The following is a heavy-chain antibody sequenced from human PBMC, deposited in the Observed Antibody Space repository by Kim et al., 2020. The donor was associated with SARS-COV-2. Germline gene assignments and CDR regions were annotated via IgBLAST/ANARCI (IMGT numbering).Heavy chain of an antibody. D-gene: IGHD3-9*01. CDR3: ARGRNFDWPD. J-gene: IGHJ4*02. Sequence: NPKNSQKFQGRVTMPRDTSASTAYMELSSLRSEDTAVYYCARGRNFDWPDWGQGTLVTVSS. V-gene: IGHV1-3*01. CDR2: NP.